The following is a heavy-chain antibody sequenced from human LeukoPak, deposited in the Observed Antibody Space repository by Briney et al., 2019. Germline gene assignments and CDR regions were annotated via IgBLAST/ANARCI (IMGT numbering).Heavy chain of an antibody. V-gene: IGHV1-46*01. CDR2: INPGGGST. Sequence: GAPVKRSCTASGYTFTNHYMHWVRQTPGQGLEWMGIINPGGGSTSYPQKFQGRVTMTRDTSTSTVYMELSSLRSEDTAFYFCARDEVAGTYYFDNWGQ. CDR3: ARDEVAGTYYFDN. CDR1: GYTFTNHY. J-gene: IGHJ4*02. D-gene: IGHD6-19*01.